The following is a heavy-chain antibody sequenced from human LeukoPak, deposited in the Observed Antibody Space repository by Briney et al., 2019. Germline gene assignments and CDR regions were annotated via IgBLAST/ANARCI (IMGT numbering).Heavy chain of an antibody. V-gene: IGHV3-21*01. J-gene: IGHJ3*02. CDR1: GFTFSSYS. D-gene: IGHD3-10*01. CDR2: ISSSSSYI. CDR3: ARIGDGFDI. Sequence: GGSLRLSCAASGFTFSSYSMNWVRQAPGKGLEWVSSISSSSSYIYYADSVKGRFTISRDNAKNSLYVQMNSLRVEDTAVYYCARIGDGFDIWGQGTMVTVSS.